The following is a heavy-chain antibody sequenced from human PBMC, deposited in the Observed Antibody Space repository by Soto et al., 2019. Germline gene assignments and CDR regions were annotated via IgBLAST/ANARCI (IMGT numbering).Heavy chain of an antibody. CDR2: IIPILGIA. Sequence: QVQLVQSGAEVKKPGSSVKVSCKASGGTFSSYTISWVRQAPGQGLEWMGRIIPILGIANYAQKFQGRVTITANKSTSTAYMELGSLRSEDTAVYYCARDLGRDSCYDSSQDRGDYWGQGTLVTVSS. V-gene: IGHV1-69*08. D-gene: IGHD5-12*01. CDR3: ARDLGRDSCYDSSQDRGDY. J-gene: IGHJ4*02. CDR1: GGTFSSYT.